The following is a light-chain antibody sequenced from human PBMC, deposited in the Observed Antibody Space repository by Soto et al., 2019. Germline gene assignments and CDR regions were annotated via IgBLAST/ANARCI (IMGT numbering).Light chain of an antibody. V-gene: IGLV2-14*01. CDR1: SSDVGAYDY. CDR2: DVK. J-gene: IGLJ2*01. Sequence: QSVLTQPASVSGSPGQSIAISCTGTSSDVGAYDYVSWYQQHPGKAPKLMIYDVKYRPSGVSNCFSGSKSGNTASLTISGLQAEDEADYYCSSYTSSSSVIFGGGTKLTVL. CDR3: SSYTSSSSVI.